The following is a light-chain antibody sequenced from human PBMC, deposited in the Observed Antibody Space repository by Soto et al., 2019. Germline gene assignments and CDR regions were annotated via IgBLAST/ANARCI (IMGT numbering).Light chain of an antibody. Sequence: QSVLTQPPSVSAATGQKVTISCSGSSSNIGNNYVSWYQQFPGTAPKLLIYDNNKRPLGIPDRFSGSKSGTSATLAITGLQAGDEAGYYCAAWDDSLRGVVFGGGTKVTVL. CDR3: AAWDDSLRGVV. CDR1: SSNIGNNY. V-gene: IGLV1-51*01. J-gene: IGLJ2*01. CDR2: DNN.